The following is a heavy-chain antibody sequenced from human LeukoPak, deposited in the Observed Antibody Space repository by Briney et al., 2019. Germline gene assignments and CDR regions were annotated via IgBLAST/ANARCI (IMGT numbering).Heavy chain of an antibody. CDR1: GYSFTSYW. CDR2: IYPGDSDT. J-gene: IGHJ4*02. Sequence: KIGESLKISCKGSGYSFTSYWIGWVRQMPGKGLEWMGIIYPGDSDTRYSPSFQGQVTISADKSISTAYLQWSSLKASDTAMYYCARHAEMANYYFDYWGQGTLVTVSS. CDR3: ARHAEMANYYFDY. V-gene: IGHV5-51*01. D-gene: IGHD5-24*01.